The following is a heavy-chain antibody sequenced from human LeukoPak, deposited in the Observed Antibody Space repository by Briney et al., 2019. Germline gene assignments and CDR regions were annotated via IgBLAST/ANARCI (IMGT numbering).Heavy chain of an antibody. CDR1: GFTFSSYS. CDR3: AREGEQQQDAFDI. Sequence: GGSLRLSCAASGFTFSSYSMNWVHQAPGKGLEWVSSISSSSSYIYYADSVKGRFTISRDNAKNSLYLQMNSLRAEDTAVYYCAREGEQQQDAFDIWGQGTMVTVSS. CDR2: ISSSSSYI. D-gene: IGHD6-13*01. J-gene: IGHJ3*02. V-gene: IGHV3-21*01.